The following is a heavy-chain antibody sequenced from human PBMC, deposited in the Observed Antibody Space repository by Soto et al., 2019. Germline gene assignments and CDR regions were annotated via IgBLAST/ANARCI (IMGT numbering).Heavy chain of an antibody. J-gene: IGHJ4*02. D-gene: IGHD6-13*01. CDR3: ARDQGIAANLDY. CDR2: ISYSTTHI. V-gene: IGHV3-21*01. Sequence: VGSLRLSCAASGFTFSSYTMNWVRQAPGKGLEWVSSISYSTTHIYYADSVKGRFTISRDNAKNSLYLQMNSLRAEDTAVYYCARDQGIAANLDYWGLGTLVTVSS. CDR1: GFTFSSYT.